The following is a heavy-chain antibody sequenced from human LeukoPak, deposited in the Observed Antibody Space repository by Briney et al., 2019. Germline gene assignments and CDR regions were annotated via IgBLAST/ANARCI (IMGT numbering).Heavy chain of an antibody. CDR1: GFTFSSYG. D-gene: IGHD3-22*01. V-gene: IGHV3-30*03. J-gene: IGHJ4*02. CDR2: ISYDGSNK. CDR3: ARSPHSSPYSPMDY. Sequence: GRSLRLSCAASGFTFSSYGMHWVRQAPGKGLEWVAVISYDGSNKYYADSVKGRFTISRDNSKNTLYLQMNSLRAEDTAVYYCARSPHSSPYSPMDYWGQGTLVTVSS.